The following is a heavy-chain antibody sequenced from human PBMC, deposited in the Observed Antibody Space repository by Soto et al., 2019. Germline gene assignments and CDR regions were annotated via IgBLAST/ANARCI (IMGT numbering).Heavy chain of an antibody. J-gene: IGHJ6*03. Sequence: PSETLSLTCTVSGGSISSYYWSWIRQPPGKGLEWIGYIYYSGSTNYNPSLKSRVTISVDTSKNQFSLKLSSVTAADTAVYYCAKDDKDFWSGLYYYYYMDVWGKGTTVTV. CDR1: GGSISSYY. CDR2: IYYSGST. D-gene: IGHD3-3*01. V-gene: IGHV4-59*12. CDR3: AKDDKDFWSGLYYYYYMDV.